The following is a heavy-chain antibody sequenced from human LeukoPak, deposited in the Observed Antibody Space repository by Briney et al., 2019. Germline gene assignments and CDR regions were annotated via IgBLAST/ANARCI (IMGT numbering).Heavy chain of an antibody. J-gene: IGHJ3*02. CDR1: GFTFSSYS. D-gene: IGHD2-15*01. CDR2: ISSNGGST. V-gene: IGHV3-64*01. CDR3: ARGLVLDAFDI. Sequence: PGGSLRFSCAASGFTFSSYSMNWVRQTPGKGLEYVSVISSNGGSTYYANSVKGRFTISRDNSKNTLYLQMGSLRAEDMAVYYCARGLVLDAFDIWGQGRMVTVSS.